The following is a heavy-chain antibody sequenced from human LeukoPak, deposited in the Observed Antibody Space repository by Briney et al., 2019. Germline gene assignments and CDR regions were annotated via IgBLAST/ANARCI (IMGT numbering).Heavy chain of an antibody. CDR1: GDSISRRSYF. CDR3: ASQVVILPAPPREFDY. D-gene: IGHD2-2*01. J-gene: IGHJ4*02. CDR2: VFYSGST. V-gene: IGHV4-39*07. Sequence: SETLSLTCTVSGDSISRRSYFWAWIRQSPGTGLEWIGSVFYSGSTYYNPSLKSRVSISVDMSKNQFSLRLNSVTDADTAVYYCASQVVILPAPPREFDYWGQGTLVTVSS.